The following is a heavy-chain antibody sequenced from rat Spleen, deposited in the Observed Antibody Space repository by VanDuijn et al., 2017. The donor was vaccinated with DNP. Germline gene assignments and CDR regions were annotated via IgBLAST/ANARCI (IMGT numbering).Heavy chain of an antibody. D-gene: IGHD5-1*01. V-gene: IGHV3-3*01. J-gene: IGHJ2*01. CDR3: AVQLGVFDY. CDR1: GYSITSNFR. CDR2: INSAGST. Sequence: EVQLQESGPGLVKPSQSLSLTCSVTGYSITSNFRWSWIRKFPGNTLEWMGYINSAGSTDYNPSPKSRISITRDTSKNQFFLQVNSVTAEDTATYYCAVQLGVFDYWGQGVMVTVSS.